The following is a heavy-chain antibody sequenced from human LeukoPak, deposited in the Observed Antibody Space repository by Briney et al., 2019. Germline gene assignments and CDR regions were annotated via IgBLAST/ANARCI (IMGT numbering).Heavy chain of an antibody. Sequence: ASVKVSFKASGYTFTGYYMHWVRQAPGQGLEWMGWINPNSGGTNYAQKFQGRVTMTRDTSIGTAYMELSRLRSDDTAVYYCARDSLITIFGVVNADYWGQGTLVTVSS. J-gene: IGHJ4*02. CDR2: INPNSGGT. CDR1: GYTFTGYY. V-gene: IGHV1-2*02. CDR3: ARDSLITIFGVVNADY. D-gene: IGHD3-3*01.